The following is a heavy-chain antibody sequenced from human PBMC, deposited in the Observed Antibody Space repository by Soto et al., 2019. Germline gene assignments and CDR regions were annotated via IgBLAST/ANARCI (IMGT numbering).Heavy chain of an antibody. V-gene: IGHV4-31*03. D-gene: IGHD3-10*01. CDR1: GGSISSGGYY. CDR3: ARGDGDVVRGVIDWFDH. CDR2: IFYSGSS. J-gene: IGHJ5*02. Sequence: SETLSLTCTVSGGSISSGGYYWSWIRQHPEKGLEWIGYIFYSGSSYYNPSLKSRVTISVDTSKNQFSLKLSSVTAADTAVYYCARGDGDVVRGVIDWFDHWGQGTLVTVSS.